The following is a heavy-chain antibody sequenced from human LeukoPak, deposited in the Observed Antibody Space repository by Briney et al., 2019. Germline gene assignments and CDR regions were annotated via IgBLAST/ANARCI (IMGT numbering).Heavy chain of an antibody. CDR3: ARGHPKTNYYYYMDV. V-gene: IGHV3-23*01. CDR1: GFTFSSYA. CDR2: ISGSGGST. D-gene: IGHD1-1*01. Sequence: GGSLRLSCAASGFTFSSYAMSWVRQAPGKGLEWVSAISGSGGSTYYADSVKGRFTISRDNSKNTLYLQMNSLRGDDTAVYYCARGHPKTNYYYYMDVWGKGTTVTISS. J-gene: IGHJ6*03.